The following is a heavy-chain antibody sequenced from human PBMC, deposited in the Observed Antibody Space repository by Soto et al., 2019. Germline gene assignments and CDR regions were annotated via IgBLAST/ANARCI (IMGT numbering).Heavy chain of an antibody. V-gene: IGHV4-4*07. CDR1: GGSISSYY. CDR2: IYTSGST. D-gene: IGHD3-3*01. Sequence: QVQLQESGPGLVKPSETLSLTCTVSGGSISSYYWSWIRQPAGKGLEWIGRIYTSGSTNYNPSLKSRVTMSVDTSKNQFSLKLSYVTAADTAVYYCARGFGFLDYYYYGMDVWGQGTTVTVSS. CDR3: ARGFGFLDYYYYGMDV. J-gene: IGHJ6*02.